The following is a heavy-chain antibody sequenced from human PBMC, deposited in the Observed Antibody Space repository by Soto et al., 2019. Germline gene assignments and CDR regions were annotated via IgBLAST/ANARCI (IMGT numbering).Heavy chain of an antibody. CDR3: ARYGYSYSARFFGY. Sequence: SETLSLTCAVSGHSISSGFYYWGWVRQPPGKGPEWIGSIYHTESTYYNPSLKSRVTMSVDTSKNQLSLKLSSMTAADTAVYFCARYGYSYSARFFGYWGQGTRVTVSS. V-gene: IGHV4-38-2*01. D-gene: IGHD5-18*01. CDR2: IYHTEST. J-gene: IGHJ4*02. CDR1: GHSISSGFYY.